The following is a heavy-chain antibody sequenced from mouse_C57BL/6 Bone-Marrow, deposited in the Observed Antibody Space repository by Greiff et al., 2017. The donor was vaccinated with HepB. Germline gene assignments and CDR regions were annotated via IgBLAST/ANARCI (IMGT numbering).Heavy chain of an antibody. Sequence: VQLQQPGAELVKPGASVKLSCKASGYTFTSYWMHWVKQRPGQGLEWIGMIHPNSGSTNYNEKFKSKATLTVDKSSSTAYMQLSSLTSEDSAVYYCARRRIGVRYFDVWGTGTTVTVSS. D-gene: IGHD2-1*01. J-gene: IGHJ1*03. CDR3: ARRRIGVRYFDV. CDR2: IHPNSGST. CDR1: GYTFTSYW. V-gene: IGHV1-64*01.